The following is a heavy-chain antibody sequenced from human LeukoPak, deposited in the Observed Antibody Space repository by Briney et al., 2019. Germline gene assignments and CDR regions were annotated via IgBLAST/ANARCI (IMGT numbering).Heavy chain of an antibody. J-gene: IGHJ5*02. Sequence: ASVKVSCKASGYTFTTYAIHWVRQAPGQRLEWMGWINAGSGNTKYSQEFQGRVTMTRNTSISTAYMELSSLRSEDTAVYYCARAPPGSGGSSNWFDPWGQGTLVTVSS. CDR3: ARAPPGSGGSSNWFDP. CDR1: GYTFTTYA. V-gene: IGHV1-3*03. D-gene: IGHD2-15*01. CDR2: INAGSGNT.